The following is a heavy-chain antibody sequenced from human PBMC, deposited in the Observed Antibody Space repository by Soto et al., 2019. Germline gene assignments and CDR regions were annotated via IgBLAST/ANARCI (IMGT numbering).Heavy chain of an antibody. V-gene: IGHV3-74*01. CDR1: GFTFTNYW. CDR2: IDNHGDGT. J-gene: IGHJ3*02. CDR3: GPVFER. Sequence: EVQVVESGGGLVQPGGSLRLSCAASGFTFTNYWMHWVRQVPGEGLVWVSRIDNHGDGTSYADFVKGRFTISRDNAKNLLYLQMTGLRVEDRAIYSGGPVFERWGQGKMVTVS.